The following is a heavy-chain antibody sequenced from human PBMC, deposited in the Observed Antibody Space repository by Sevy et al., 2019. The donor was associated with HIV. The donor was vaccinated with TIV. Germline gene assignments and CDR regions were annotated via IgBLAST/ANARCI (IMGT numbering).Heavy chain of an antibody. V-gene: IGHV3-23*01. CDR2: LSFGCGEI. CDR1: GFTFSKYS. D-gene: IGHD2-8*01. J-gene: IGHJ4*02. Sequence: GGSLGLSCAASGFTFSKYSMSWVRQPPGKGLEWVSTLSFGCGEINYADSVKGRFTISRDNSKSSVYLQMNNLRPEDTAVYYCAREGCTKPHDYWCQGTLVTVSS. CDR3: AREGCTKPHDY.